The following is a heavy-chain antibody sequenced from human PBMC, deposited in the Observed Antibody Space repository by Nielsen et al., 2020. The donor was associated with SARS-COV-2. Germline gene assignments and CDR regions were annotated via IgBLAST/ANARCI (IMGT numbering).Heavy chain of an antibody. CDR2: IYFTGRT. CDR3: AREASGYDHYKYGMDV. D-gene: IGHD5-12*01. V-gene: IGHV4-31*03. Sequence: SETLSLTCTVSGASISGGGYFWSWIRQHPGKGLEWIGYIYFTGRTSYNPSLKSRVAMSVDTSKNQFSLDLKSVTAADTAVYYCAREASGYDHYKYGMDVWGLGATVTVSS. J-gene: IGHJ6*02. CDR1: GASISGGGYF.